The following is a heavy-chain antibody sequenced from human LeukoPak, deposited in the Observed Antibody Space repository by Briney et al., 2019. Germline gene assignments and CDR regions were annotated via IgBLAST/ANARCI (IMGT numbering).Heavy chain of an antibody. CDR1: GFTFGSYA. D-gene: IGHD6-19*01. V-gene: IGHV3-23*01. Sequence: GGSLRLSCAASGFTFGSYAMSWVRQAPGKGLEWDSAISGSGGSTYYADSVKGRFTISRDNSKNTLYLRMNSLRAEDTAVYYCASSGPYSSGWYAFDIWGQGTMVTVSS. CDR3: ASSGPYSSGWYAFDI. CDR2: ISGSGGST. J-gene: IGHJ3*02.